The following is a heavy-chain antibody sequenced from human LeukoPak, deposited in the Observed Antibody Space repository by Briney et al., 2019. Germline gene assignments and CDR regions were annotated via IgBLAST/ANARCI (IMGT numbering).Heavy chain of an antibody. Sequence: PGVSLRLSCAASGFTFTDYWMHWVRQVPGKSLVWVSHITSDGSSTGYADSAKGRFTISRDNAKNTLFLQMNSLRAEDTALYYCVRDTPGVGIDYWGQGTLVTVSS. CDR3: VRDTPGVGIDY. V-gene: IGHV3-74*01. CDR2: ITSDGSST. CDR1: GFTFTDYW. D-gene: IGHD1-14*01. J-gene: IGHJ4*02.